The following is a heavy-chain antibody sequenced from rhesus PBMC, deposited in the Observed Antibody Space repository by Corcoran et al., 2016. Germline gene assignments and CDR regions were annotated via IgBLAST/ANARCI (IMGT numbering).Heavy chain of an antibody. CDR1: GFTFSSYG. CDR2: INSGRCST. V-gene: IGHV3S5*01. CDR3: AKDLATVADTGDY. J-gene: IGHJ4*01. Sequence: EVQLVETGGGLVQPGGSLKLSCAASGFTFSSYGMSWVRQAPGKGLEWVSAINSGRCSTDYADSVKGRFTISRDNSKNTLSLQLNSLRAEDTAVYYCAKDLATVADTGDYWGQGVLVTVSS. D-gene: IGHD4-29*01.